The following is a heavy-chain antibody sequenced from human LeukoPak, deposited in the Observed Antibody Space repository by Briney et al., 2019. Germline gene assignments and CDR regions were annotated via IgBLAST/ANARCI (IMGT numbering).Heavy chain of an antibody. CDR1: GGSISSSY. CDR2: VYYSGST. J-gene: IGHJ4*02. CDR3: ARWRSGFDS. V-gene: IGHV4-59*01. Sequence: PSETLSLTCTVSGGSISSSYWSWIRQPPGKALEWIGYVYYSGSTNYNPSLKSRVTISVDTSKNQSSLRLSSVTAADTAVYYCARWRSGFDSWGQGTLVTVSS.